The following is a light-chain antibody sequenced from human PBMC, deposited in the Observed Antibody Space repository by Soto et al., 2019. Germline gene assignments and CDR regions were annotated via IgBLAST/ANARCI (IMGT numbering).Light chain of an antibody. CDR3: QQSSSPPWT. V-gene: IGKV1-39*01. CDR1: QTISSY. CDR2: AAS. J-gene: IGKJ1*01. Sequence: DVQMTQSPSSLSASVGDRVTISCRSSQTISSYLNWYQQKPGKDPKLLIYAASNFQNGVPSRFSGSGSGTEFTLTISSLQPEESATYYCQQSSSPPWTFGKGTKVEIK.